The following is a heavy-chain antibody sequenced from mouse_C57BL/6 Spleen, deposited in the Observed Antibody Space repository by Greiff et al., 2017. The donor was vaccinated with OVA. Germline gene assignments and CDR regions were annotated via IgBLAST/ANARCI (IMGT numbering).Heavy chain of an antibody. CDR1: GYTFTSYG. D-gene: IGHD1-1*01. J-gene: IGHJ1*03. CDR2: IYPRSGNT. V-gene: IGHV1-81*01. Sequence: QVELQQSVAELARPGASVKLSCKASGYTFTSYGISWVKQRTGQGLEWIGEIYPRSGNTYYNEKFKGKATLTADKSSSTAYMELRSLTSEDSAVYFCAREITTVVARYFDVWGTGTTVTVSS. CDR3: AREITTVVARYFDV.